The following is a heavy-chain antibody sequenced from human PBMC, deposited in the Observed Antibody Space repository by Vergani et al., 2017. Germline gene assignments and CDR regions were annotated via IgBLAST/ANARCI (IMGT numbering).Heavy chain of an antibody. CDR2: IFPDDSDT. CDR3: ASRRTLQREFDN. CDR1: GYRFSSSW. Sequence: EVQLVQSGAEVKKPGESLKISCRGVGYRFSSSWIGWVRQRPGKGLEWMGIIFPDDSDTRYSPSFQGQVTVSADKSISTVYLQWNSLKASDTAMYYCASRRTLQREFDNWGQGTQVTVSS. V-gene: IGHV5-51*01. D-gene: IGHD5-24*01. J-gene: IGHJ4*02.